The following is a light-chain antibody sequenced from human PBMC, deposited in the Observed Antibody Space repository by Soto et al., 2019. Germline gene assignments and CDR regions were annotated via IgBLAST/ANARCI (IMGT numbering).Light chain of an antibody. CDR1: QRVRSN. V-gene: IGKV3-15*01. CDR2: EAS. Sequence: DIILSQSPDTLSVSPGERVTLSCRASQRVRSNLAWYQQKRGQAPRLLIYEASTRATGVPTRFSGSWSGTDFTLTITSLQSEDVAVYFCHQYTEYLKVFGQGTKVDIK. CDR3: HQYTEYLKV. J-gene: IGKJ2*01.